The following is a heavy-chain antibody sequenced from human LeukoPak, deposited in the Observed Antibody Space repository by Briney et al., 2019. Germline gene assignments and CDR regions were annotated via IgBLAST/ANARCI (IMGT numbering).Heavy chain of an antibody. Sequence: GGSLRLSCAASGFTFSTYWMTWVRQAPGKGLEWVATIKQEGGEKYYVDSVKGRFTISRDNAKNLLYLQMNSLRAEDTAVYYCAKARLRLGELSSGDYFDYWGQGTLVTVSS. J-gene: IGHJ4*02. V-gene: IGHV3-7*03. CDR2: IKQEGGEK. CDR1: GFTFSTYW. D-gene: IGHD3-16*02. CDR3: AKARLRLGELSSGDYFDY.